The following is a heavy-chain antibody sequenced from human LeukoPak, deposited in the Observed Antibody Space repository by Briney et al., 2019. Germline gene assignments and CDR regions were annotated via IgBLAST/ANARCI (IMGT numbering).Heavy chain of an antibody. CDR1: GGTFSSYA. Sequence: SVKVSCKASGGTFSSYAISWVRQAPGQGLEWMGRIIPILGIANYAQKFQGRVTITADKSTSTAYMELSSLRSDDTAVYYCARGDSSGYLPLGYWGQGTLVTVSS. CDR2: IIPILGIA. V-gene: IGHV1-69*04. CDR3: ARGDSSGYLPLGY. J-gene: IGHJ4*02. D-gene: IGHD3-22*01.